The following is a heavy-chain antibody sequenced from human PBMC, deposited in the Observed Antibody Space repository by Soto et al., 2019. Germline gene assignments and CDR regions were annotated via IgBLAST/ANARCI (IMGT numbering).Heavy chain of an antibody. V-gene: IGHV5-10-1*01. J-gene: IGHJ6*02. CDR3: ATPAGIAARTDYYYYGMDV. D-gene: IGHD6-13*01. Sequence: GESLKISCKGSGYSFTSYWISWVRQMPGKGLEWMGRIDPSDSYTNYSPSFQGHVTISADKPISTAYLQWSSLKASDTAMYYCATPAGIAARTDYYYYGMDVWGQGTTVTVSS. CDR2: IDPSDSYT. CDR1: GYSFTSYW.